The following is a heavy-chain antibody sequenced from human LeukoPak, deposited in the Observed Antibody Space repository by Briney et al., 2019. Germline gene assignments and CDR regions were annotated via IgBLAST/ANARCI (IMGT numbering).Heavy chain of an antibody. D-gene: IGHD1-7*01. CDR1: GGSFSGYY. J-gene: IGHJ4*02. CDR2: INHSGST. V-gene: IGHV4-34*01. CDR3: SVFTGTTTEVFDY. Sequence: KPSETLSLTCAVYGGSFSGYYWSWIRQPPGKGLEWIGEINHSGSTNYNPSLKSRVTISVDTSKNQFPLKLSSVTAADTAVYYCSVFTGTTTEVFDYWGQGTLVTVSS.